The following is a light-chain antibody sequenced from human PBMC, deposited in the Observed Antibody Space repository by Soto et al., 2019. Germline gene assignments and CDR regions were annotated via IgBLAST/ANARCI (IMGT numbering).Light chain of an antibody. V-gene: IGLV2-14*01. CDR3: SSYTSSSTLV. CDR1: SSDVGGYNY. J-gene: IGLJ2*01. CDR2: DVT. Sequence: QSVLTQPASVSGSPGQSITISCTGTSSDVGGYNYVSWYQQHPGKAPKLMIYDVTNRPSGVSNRFSGSKSGNTASLTLSGLQPEDEADYYCSSYTSSSTLVFGGGTQLTVL.